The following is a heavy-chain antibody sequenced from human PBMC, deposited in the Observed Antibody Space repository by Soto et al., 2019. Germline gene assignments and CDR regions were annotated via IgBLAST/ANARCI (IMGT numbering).Heavy chain of an antibody. D-gene: IGHD6-13*01. CDR2: IWYDGSNK. Sequence: GGSLRLSCAASEFPFSSYGMHWVRQAPGKGLEWVALIWYDGSNKYYADSVKGRFTISRDNSKNTLYLQMNSLRAEDTAVYYCARDVLGSSYFDDHWGQGTLVTVSS. J-gene: IGHJ4*02. V-gene: IGHV3-33*01. CDR1: EFPFSSYG. CDR3: ARDVLGSSYFDDH.